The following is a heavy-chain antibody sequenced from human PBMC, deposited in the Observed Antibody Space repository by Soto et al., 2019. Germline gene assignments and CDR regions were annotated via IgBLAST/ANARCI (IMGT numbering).Heavy chain of an antibody. CDR2: IYYSGST. Sequence: SETLSLTCTVSGGSISSGDYYWSWIRQPPGKGLEWIGYIYYSGSTYYNPSLKSRVTISVDTSKTQFSLKLSSVTAADTAVYYCARGLLTVTTDYYYGMDVWGQGTTVTVSS. J-gene: IGHJ6*02. CDR3: ARGLLTVTTDYYYGMDV. D-gene: IGHD4-17*01. V-gene: IGHV4-30-4*01. CDR1: GGSISSGDYY.